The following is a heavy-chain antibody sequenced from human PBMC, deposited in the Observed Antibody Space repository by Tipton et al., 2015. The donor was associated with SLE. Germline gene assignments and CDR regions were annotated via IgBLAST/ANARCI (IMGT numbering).Heavy chain of an antibody. V-gene: IGHV4-38-2*02. CDR3: ARDLAARFRFDY. CDR2: IYHSGST. J-gene: IGHJ4*02. Sequence: LRLSCTVSGYSISSGYYWGWIRQPPGKGLEWIGGIYHSGSTYYNPSLKSRVTISVDTSKNQFSLKLSSVTAADTAVYYCARDLAARFRFDYWGQGTLVTVSS. D-gene: IGHD6-6*01. CDR1: GYSISSGYY.